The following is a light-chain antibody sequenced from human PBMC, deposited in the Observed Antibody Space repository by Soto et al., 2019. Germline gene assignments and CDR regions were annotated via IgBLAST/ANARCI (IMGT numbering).Light chain of an antibody. CDR1: QTISSW. CDR2: KAS. Sequence: DIQMTQSPSTLSASVGDRVTITCRASQTISSWLAWYQQKPGKAPKLLIYKASSLESGVPSRFSGSGSGTEFTLTISSLKPDDFATYYCQQYNDYSTFGQGTKVEIK. J-gene: IGKJ1*01. CDR3: QQYNDYST. V-gene: IGKV1-5*03.